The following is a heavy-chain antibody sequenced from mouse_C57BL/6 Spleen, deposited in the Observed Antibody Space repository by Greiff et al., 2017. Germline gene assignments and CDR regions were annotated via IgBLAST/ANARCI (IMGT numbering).Heavy chain of an antibody. CDR1: GYAFSSSW. D-gene: IGHD4-1*01. CDR3: AINWDGYFDV. CDR2: IYPGDGDT. J-gene: IGHJ1*03. V-gene: IGHV1-82*01. Sequence: VQLQQSGPELVKPGASVKISCKASGYAFSSSWMNWVKQRPGKGLEWIGRIYPGDGDTNYNGKFKGKATLTADKSSSTAYMQLSRLTSEDSAVYFCAINWDGYFDVWGTGTTVTVAS.